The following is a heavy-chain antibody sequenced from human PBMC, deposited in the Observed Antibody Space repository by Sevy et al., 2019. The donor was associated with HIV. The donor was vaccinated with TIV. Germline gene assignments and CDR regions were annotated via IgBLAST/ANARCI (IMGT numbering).Heavy chain of an antibody. V-gene: IGHV3-30*04. J-gene: IGHJ4*02. CDR3: ARDRRAGYSSNWYRDFDY. Sequence: GGSLRLSCAASGFTFSDYAMHWVRQAPGKGLEWVAVISHDGFNQYYADSVKGRLTISRDSSKTTLYLEMHSLRAEDTALYYCARDRRAGYSSNWYRDFDYWGQGTLATVSS. CDR1: GFTFSDYA. D-gene: IGHD6-13*01. CDR2: ISHDGFNQ.